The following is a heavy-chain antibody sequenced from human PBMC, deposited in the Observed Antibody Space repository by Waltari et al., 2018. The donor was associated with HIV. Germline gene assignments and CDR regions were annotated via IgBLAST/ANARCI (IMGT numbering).Heavy chain of an antibody. Sequence: QVQLQQSGPGLVKPSQTLSLPCAISGDSVSSNSAAWNWIRQYPRRGLEWLGRTYFRSKWYIDYAVSVKSRITINPDTSKNHFSLQLNSVTPEDTAVYFCARGWDYDFWSGLEGGKFDPWGLGTLVTVSS. CDR1: GDSVSSNSAA. CDR3: ARGWDYDFWSGLEGGKFDP. D-gene: IGHD3-3*01. CDR2: TYFRSKWYI. V-gene: IGHV6-1*01. J-gene: IGHJ5*02.